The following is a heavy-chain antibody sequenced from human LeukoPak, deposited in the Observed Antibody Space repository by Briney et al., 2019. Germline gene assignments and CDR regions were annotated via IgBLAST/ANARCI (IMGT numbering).Heavy chain of an antibody. V-gene: IGHV1-8*01. J-gene: IGHJ5*02. D-gene: IGHD3-10*01. Sequence: ASMKVSCKASGFTFTRYDINWVRQATGQGLEWMGWMNPNNGNTGYAQTFQGRVTMTRDTFTSTAYMELRSLTSEDTAVYYCVRDGEGLAISVNYWFDLWGQGTLVTVSS. CDR2: MNPNNGNT. CDR3: VRDGEGLAISVNYWFDL. CDR1: GFTFTRYD.